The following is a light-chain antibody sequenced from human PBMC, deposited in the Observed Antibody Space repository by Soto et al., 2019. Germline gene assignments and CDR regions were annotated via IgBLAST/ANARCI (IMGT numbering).Light chain of an antibody. CDR3: QQYKSLLS. V-gene: IGKV1-33*01. Sequence: DIQMTQSPSSLSASVGDRVTITCQASQDISKYLNWYQQKPGKAPKIRIYDASNLETGVPSRFSGSGSGTDFTLTINSLQPEDIAKYYCQQYKSLLSFGPGTKVDIK. J-gene: IGKJ3*01. CDR2: DAS. CDR1: QDISKY.